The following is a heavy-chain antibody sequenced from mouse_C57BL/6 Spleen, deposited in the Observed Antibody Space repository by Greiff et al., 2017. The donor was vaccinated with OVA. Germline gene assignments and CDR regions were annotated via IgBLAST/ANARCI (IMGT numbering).Heavy chain of an antibody. D-gene: IGHD2-4*01. Sequence: EVQLQESGGGLVKPGGSLKLSCAASGFTFSDYGMHWVRQAPEKGLEWVAYISSGSSTISYADTVKGRFTISRDNAKNTLFLQMTSLRSEDTAMYYCAPMITPYAMDYWGQGTSVTVSS. CDR3: APMITPYAMDY. J-gene: IGHJ4*01. CDR2: ISSGSSTI. V-gene: IGHV5-17*01. CDR1: GFTFSDYG.